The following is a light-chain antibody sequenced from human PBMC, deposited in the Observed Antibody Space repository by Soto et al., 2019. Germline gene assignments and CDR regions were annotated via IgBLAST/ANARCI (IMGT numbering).Light chain of an antibody. J-gene: IGKJ1*01. V-gene: IGKV3-15*01. CDR2: GAS. CDR3: QQYNNWPPRGRT. Sequence: EIVMTQSPATLSVSPGERATLSCRASQSVSSNLAWYQQKPGQAPRLLIYGASTRATGIPARFSGSGSGTDFTLTISRLQSEDFSVYYGQQYNNWPPRGRTFGQGTKVEIQ. CDR1: QSVSSN.